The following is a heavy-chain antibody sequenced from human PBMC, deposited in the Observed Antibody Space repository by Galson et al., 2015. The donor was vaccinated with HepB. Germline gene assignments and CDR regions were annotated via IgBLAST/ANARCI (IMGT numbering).Heavy chain of an antibody. CDR2: ISGSGGST. Sequence: SLRLSCAASGFTFSSYAMSWVRQAPGKGLEWVSAISGSGGSTYYADSVKGRFTISRDNSKNTLYLQMNSLRAEDTAVYYCAKDDCSSTSCYLPFDYWGQGTLVTVSS. CDR1: GFTFSSYA. J-gene: IGHJ4*02. CDR3: AKDDCSSTSCYLPFDY. D-gene: IGHD2-2*01. V-gene: IGHV3-23*01.